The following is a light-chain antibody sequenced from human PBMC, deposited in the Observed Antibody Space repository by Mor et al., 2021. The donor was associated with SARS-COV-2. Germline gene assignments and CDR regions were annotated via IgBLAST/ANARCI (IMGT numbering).Light chain of an antibody. CDR3: QQLHSYPWT. J-gene: IGKJ1*01. Sequence: CRARQGISTYVAWYQQKPGKAPNLLIYDASILQSGVPPRFSGSGSGTEFSLTISSLQSEDFATYYCQQLHSYPWTFGQGTKVEIK. CDR2: DAS. V-gene: IGKV1-9*01. CDR1: QGISTY.